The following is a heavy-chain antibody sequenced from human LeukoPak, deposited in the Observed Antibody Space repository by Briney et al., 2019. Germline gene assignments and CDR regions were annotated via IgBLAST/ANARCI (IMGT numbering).Heavy chain of an antibody. CDR1: GFTFSSYS. CDR3: AREACSGGSCYFDY. J-gene: IGHJ4*02. Sequence: GGSLRLSCAASGFTFSSYSMNWVRQAPGKGLEWVSYISSSSSTIYYADSVKGRFTISRDNAKNSLYLQMNSLRAEDTAVYYRAREACSGGSCYFDYWGQGTLVTVSS. D-gene: IGHD2-15*01. CDR2: ISSSSSTI. V-gene: IGHV3-48*01.